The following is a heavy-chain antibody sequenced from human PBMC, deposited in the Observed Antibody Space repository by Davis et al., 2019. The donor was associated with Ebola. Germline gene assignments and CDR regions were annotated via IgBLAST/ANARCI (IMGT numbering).Heavy chain of an antibody. V-gene: IGHV1-2*04. Sequence: AASVKVSCKASGYTFTSYYMHWVRQAPGQGLEWMGWINPNSGGTNYAQKFQGWVTMTRDTSISTAYMELSRLRSDDTAVYYCARVRGAARIVDAFDIWGQGTMVTVSS. J-gene: IGHJ3*02. CDR3: ARVRGAARIVDAFDI. D-gene: IGHD6-6*01. CDR2: INPNSGGT. CDR1: GYTFTSYY.